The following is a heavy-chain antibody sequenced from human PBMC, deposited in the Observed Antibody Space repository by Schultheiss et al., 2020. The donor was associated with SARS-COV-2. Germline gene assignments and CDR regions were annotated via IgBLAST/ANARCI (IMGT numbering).Heavy chain of an antibody. CDR1: GGSFSGYY. V-gene: IGHV4-34*01. CDR3: ARDSLRVAAIHGMDV. J-gene: IGHJ6*02. Sequence: SETLSLTCAVYGGSFSGYYWSWIRQPPGKGLEWIGSIYHSGSTYYNPSLKSRVTISVDTSKNQFSLKLSSVTAADTAVYYCARDSLRVAAIHGMDVWGQGTTVTVSS. D-gene: IGHD2-15*01. CDR2: IYHSGST.